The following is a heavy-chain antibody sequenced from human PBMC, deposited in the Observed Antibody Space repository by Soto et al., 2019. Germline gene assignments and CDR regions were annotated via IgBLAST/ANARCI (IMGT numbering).Heavy chain of an antibody. CDR2: INPNSGVT. V-gene: IGHV1-2*02. CDR3: ARADIPDNWFDP. CDR1: RYTFTDYY. J-gene: IGHJ5*02. D-gene: IGHD2-15*01. Sequence: QVQLVQSGAEVKKPGASVKVSCKASRYTFTDYYMHWVRQSPGQGLEWMGWINPNSGVTKFPQKFQGRVIMTRDTSISTVYMELSRLTSDDTAVYFCARADIPDNWFDPWGQGTLVTVSS.